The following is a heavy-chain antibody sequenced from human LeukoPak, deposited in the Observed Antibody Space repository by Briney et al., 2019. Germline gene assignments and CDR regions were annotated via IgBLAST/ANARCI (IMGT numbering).Heavy chain of an antibody. CDR1: GGTFSSYA. CDR2: IIPILGIA. CDR3: ARGPYDSSGYHYTALDY. V-gene: IGHV1-69*04. J-gene: IGHJ4*02. Sequence: SVKVSCKASGGTFSSYAISWVRQAPGQGLEWMGRIIPILGIANYAQKFQGRVTITADKSTSTAYMELSSLRSEDTAVYYCARGPYDSSGYHYTALDYWGQGTLVTVSS. D-gene: IGHD3-22*01.